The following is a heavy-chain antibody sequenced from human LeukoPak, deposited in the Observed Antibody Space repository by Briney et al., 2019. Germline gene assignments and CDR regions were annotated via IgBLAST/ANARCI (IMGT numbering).Heavy chain of an antibody. J-gene: IGHJ3*02. Sequence: SVKVSCKASGGTFSSYAISWVRQAPGQGLEWMGGIIPIFGTANYAQKFQGRVTITADESTSTAYMELSSLRSEDTAVYYCARLWATYGDYEDDAFDIWGQGTMVTVSS. CDR1: GGTFSSYA. CDR2: IIPIFGTA. D-gene: IGHD4-17*01. CDR3: ARLWATYGDYEDDAFDI. V-gene: IGHV1-69*13.